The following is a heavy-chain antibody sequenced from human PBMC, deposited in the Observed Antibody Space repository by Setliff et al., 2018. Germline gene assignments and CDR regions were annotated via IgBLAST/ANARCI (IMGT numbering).Heavy chain of an antibody. CDR3: ARETTMTYYFYYMDV. D-gene: IGHD4-17*01. Sequence: SETLSLTCTVSGGSISSYYWIWIRQPPGKGLEWIGYIYSSGRTNYNPSLKTRVTISVDTSKNQFSLTLSSVTAADTAVYYCARETTMTYYFYYMDVWGKGTTVTVSS. V-gene: IGHV4-59*12. J-gene: IGHJ6*03. CDR1: GGSISSYY. CDR2: IYSSGRT.